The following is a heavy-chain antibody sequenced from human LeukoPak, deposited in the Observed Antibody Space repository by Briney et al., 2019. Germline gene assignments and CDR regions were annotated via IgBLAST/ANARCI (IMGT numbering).Heavy chain of an antibody. D-gene: IGHD3-10*01. CDR3: ARPSRIQGVLLIPD. Sequence: SETLSLTCAVSGASISSSYWIWIRQSPDKGLEWIGYIYYSDNSYYNPSFEGRVSISVDTSKNQFSLKVTSVTAADTAVYYCARPSRIQGVLLIPDWGQGTLVTVSS. CDR1: GASISSSY. CDR2: IYYSDNS. V-gene: IGHV4-59*13. J-gene: IGHJ4*02.